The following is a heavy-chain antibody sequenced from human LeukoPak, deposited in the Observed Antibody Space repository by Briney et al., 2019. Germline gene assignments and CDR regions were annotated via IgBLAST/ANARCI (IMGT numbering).Heavy chain of an antibody. V-gene: IGHV3-48*02. CDR3: ARASLYCSGGTCYEVWLDP. CDR2: ISSSSGTI. D-gene: IGHD2-15*01. Sequence: GGSLRLSCAASGFTFSSYGMNWVRQAPGKGLEWVSYISSSSGTIYYADSVRGRFTISRDNAKNSLYLQMNSLRDEDTAVYYCARASLYCSGGTCYEVWLDPWGQGTLVTVSS. CDR1: GFTFSSYG. J-gene: IGHJ5*02.